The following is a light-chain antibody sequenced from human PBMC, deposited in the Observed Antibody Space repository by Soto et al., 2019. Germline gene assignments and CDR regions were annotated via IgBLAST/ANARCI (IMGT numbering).Light chain of an antibody. J-gene: IGLJ1*01. CDR2: EGT. V-gene: IGLV2-23*01. CDR3: CSYAGSGTDNYV. Sequence: QSALTQPASVSGSPGQSISVSCTGTSSDVGKYKFVSWYQQHPGKAPKLLIYEGTKRPSGVSNRFSGSKSGNTAFLTISGLQAEDEADYYCCSYAGSGTDNYVFGSGTKLTVL. CDR1: SSDVGKYKF.